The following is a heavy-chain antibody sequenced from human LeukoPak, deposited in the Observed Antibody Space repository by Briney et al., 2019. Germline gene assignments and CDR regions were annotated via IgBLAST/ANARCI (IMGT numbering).Heavy chain of an antibody. J-gene: IGHJ4*02. CDR1: GGTFSSYA. V-gene: IGHV1-69*05. CDR3: ARGSDSYGLFHY. D-gene: IGHD5-18*01. Sequence: SVKVSCKASGGTFSSYAISWVRQAPGQGLEWMGGIIPIFGTASYAQKFQGRVTITTDESTSTAYMELSSLRSEDTAVYYCARGSDSYGLFHYWGQGTLVTVSS. CDR2: IIPIFGTA.